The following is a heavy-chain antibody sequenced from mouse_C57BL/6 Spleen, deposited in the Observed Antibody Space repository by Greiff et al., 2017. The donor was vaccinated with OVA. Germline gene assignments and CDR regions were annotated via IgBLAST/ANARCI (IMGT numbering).Heavy chain of an antibody. CDR1: GYTFTNYY. Sequence: VQLKEPGPVLVTPGASVKMSCKASGYTFTNYYMNWVKQRHGKSLEWIGVINPYNCDTIYNQKVKGKATLTVDKSSSKAYMELNSLTSEDSAVYYYARSGDGMDYWGQGTSVTVSS. CDR2: INPYNCDT. V-gene: IGHV1-19*01. J-gene: IGHJ4*01. D-gene: IGHD2-3*01. CDR3: ARSGDGMDY.